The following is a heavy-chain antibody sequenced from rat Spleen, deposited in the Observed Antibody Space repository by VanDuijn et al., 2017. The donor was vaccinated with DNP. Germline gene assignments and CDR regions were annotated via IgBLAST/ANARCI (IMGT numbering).Heavy chain of an antibody. CDR1: GSSLTSYH. D-gene: IGHD3-8*01. J-gene: IGHJ4*01. V-gene: IGHV2-32*01. Sequence: QVQLKESGPGLVQPSQTLSLTCTVSGSSLTSYHVHWVRQPPGKGLEWMGIIWTGGTTAYNSLLKSRLSITRDTSKSQVFLKMNSLQTADTATYYCAGVPNTYYVMDAWGQGASVTVSS. CDR2: IWTGGTT. CDR3: AGVPNTYYVMDA.